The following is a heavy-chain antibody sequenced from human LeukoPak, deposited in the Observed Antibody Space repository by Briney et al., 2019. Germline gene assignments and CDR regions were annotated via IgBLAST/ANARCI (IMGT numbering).Heavy chain of an antibody. CDR2: INPNSGGT. CDR1: GYTFTSYY. V-gene: IGHV1-2*02. J-gene: IGHJ4*02. Sequence: ASVKVSCKASGYTFTSYYMHWVRQAPGQGLEWMGWINPNSGGTNYAQKFQGRVTMTRDTSISTAYMELSRLRSDDTAVYYCARGLAAACPRRYWGQETLVTVSS. CDR3: ARGLAAACPRRY. D-gene: IGHD6-13*01.